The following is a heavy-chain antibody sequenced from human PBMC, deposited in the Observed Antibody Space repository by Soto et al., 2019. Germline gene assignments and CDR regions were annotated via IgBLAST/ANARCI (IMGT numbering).Heavy chain of an antibody. CDR1: GFTFSSYG. CDR3: AKGSRAFDI. Sequence: QVQLVESGGGVVQPGRSLRLSCAASGFTFSSYGMHWVRQAPGKGLEWVAVISYDGSNKYYADSVKGRFTISRDNSKNTLYLQMNSLRAEDTAVSYCAKGSRAFDIWGQGTMVTVSS. CDR2: ISYDGSNK. V-gene: IGHV3-30*18. J-gene: IGHJ3*02.